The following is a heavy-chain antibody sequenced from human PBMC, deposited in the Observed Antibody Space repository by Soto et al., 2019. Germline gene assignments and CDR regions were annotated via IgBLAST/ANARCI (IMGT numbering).Heavy chain of an antibody. J-gene: IGHJ4*02. CDR1: GFTFRNQD. CDR3: AKDRQFRSYYESAGHYND. CDR2: ISGRGGVT. D-gene: IGHD3-22*01. V-gene: IGHV3-23*01. Sequence: VQFLESGGGLVQPGGSLRLTCVGSGFTFRNQDMRWVRQAPGKGLEWVSGISGRGGVTYYADSVKGRFTISRDNSKNTLYLQMNNLRANDTAVYYCAKDRQFRSYYESAGHYNDWGQGTLVTVSS.